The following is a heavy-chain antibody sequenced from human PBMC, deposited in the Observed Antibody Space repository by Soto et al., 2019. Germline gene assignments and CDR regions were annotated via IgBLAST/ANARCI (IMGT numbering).Heavy chain of an antibody. CDR3: ARAYGDRYYYYYGMDV. V-gene: IGHV4-59*01. CDR1: GGSISSYY. Sequence: SETLSLTCTVSGGSISSYYWSWIRQPPGKGLEWIGYIYYSGSTNYNPSLKSRVTISVDTSKNQFSLKLSPVTAADTAVYYCARAYGDRYYYYYGMDVWGQGTTVTVSS. CDR2: IYYSGST. D-gene: IGHD4-17*01. J-gene: IGHJ6*02.